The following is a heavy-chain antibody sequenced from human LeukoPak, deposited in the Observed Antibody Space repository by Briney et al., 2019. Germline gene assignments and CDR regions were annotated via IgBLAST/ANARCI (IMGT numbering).Heavy chain of an antibody. CDR2: ISAYNGNT. D-gene: IGHD6-13*01. CDR1: GYTFTIYG. J-gene: IGHJ4*02. CDR3: ARAGIAAAGTFDY. Sequence: ASVRVSSTASGYTFTIYGISWGRQAPGQGGEGMGWISAYNGNTNYAQKLQGRVTMTTDTSTSTAYMELRSLRSDDTAVYYCARAGIAAAGTFDYWGQGTLVTVSS. V-gene: IGHV1-18*04.